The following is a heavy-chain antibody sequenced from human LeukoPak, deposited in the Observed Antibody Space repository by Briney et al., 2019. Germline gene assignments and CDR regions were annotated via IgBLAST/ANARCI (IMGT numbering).Heavy chain of an antibody. CDR2: IYYSGST. CDR1: GGSISSYY. V-gene: IGHV4-59*01. Sequence: PSETLSLTSTVSGGSISSYYWSWIRQPPGKGLERIGYIYYSGSTNYNPSLKSRVTISVDTSKNQFSLKLSSVTAADTAVYYCARGSIVVVPAAIMPYFDYWGQGTLVTVSS. CDR3: ARGSIVVVPAAIMPYFDY. J-gene: IGHJ4*02. D-gene: IGHD2-2*01.